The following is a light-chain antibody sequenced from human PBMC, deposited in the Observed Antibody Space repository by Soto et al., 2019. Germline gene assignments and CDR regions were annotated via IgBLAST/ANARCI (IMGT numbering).Light chain of an antibody. CDR2: RNN. Sequence: QSVLTQPPSASGTPGQRVTISCSGSSSNIGSNYVYWYQQLPGTAPKLLIYRNNQPPSRVPDRFSGSKSGTSASLVISGLRSEDEADYYCAAWDDSLSGSYVFGTGTKVTVL. CDR3: AAWDDSLSGSYV. V-gene: IGLV1-47*01. J-gene: IGLJ1*01. CDR1: SSNIGSNY.